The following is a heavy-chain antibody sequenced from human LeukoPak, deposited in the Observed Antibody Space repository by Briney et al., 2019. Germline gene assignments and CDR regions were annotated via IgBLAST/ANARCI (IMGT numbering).Heavy chain of an antibody. Sequence: GGSLRLSCAASGLTFSNYWMSWVRQGPGKGLEWVANIKHDGSEKYYIDSVKGRFTISRDNAKNSVYLQMNRLRAEDTAVYYCARVRREMKRSLGRTTEYSYYYYMDVWGKGTTVTVSS. V-gene: IGHV3-7*01. CDR2: IKHDGSEK. CDR3: ARVRREMKRSLGRTTEYSYYYYMDV. D-gene: IGHD1/OR15-1a*01. J-gene: IGHJ6*03. CDR1: GLTFSNYW.